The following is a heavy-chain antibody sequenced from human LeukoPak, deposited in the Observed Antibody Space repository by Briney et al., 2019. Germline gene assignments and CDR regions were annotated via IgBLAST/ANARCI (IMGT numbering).Heavy chain of an antibody. D-gene: IGHD6-19*01. V-gene: IGHV3-21*01. J-gene: IGHJ4*02. CDR3: ARDLGYSSGPNY. CDR2: ISTSSSYI. CDR1: GFTFSSYS. Sequence: PGGSLRLSCEASGFTFSSYSMNWVRQAPGKGLEWVSSISTSSSYIYYADSVKGRFTISRDNAKNSLYLQMNSLRAEDTAVYYCARDLGYSSGPNYWGQGTRVTVSS.